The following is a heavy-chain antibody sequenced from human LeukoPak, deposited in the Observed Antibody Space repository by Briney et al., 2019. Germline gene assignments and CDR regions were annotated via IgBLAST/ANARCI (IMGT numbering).Heavy chain of an antibody. D-gene: IGHD4/OR15-4a*01. CDR2: IYYSGST. CDR1: GGSISSYY. V-gene: IGHV4-59*01. Sequence: SETLSLTCTVSGGSISSYYWSWIRQPPGKGLEWIGYIYYSGSTNYNPSLKSRVTISVDTSKNQFSLKLSSVTAADTAVYYCARGEGAWGVPRMVAPGGLDYWGQGTLVTVSS. CDR3: ARGEGAWGVPRMVAPGGLDY. J-gene: IGHJ4*02.